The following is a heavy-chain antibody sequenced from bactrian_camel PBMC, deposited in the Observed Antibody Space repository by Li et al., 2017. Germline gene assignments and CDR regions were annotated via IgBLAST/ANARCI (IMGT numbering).Heavy chain of an antibody. J-gene: IGHJ4*01. Sequence: HVQLVESGGVSVQTGGSLRLSCAFSGNTRNTHCMAWFRQAPGKEREGVAAIYTGDGNTLYADSVKGRFTISKDHAKNILYLQMNSLKEEDTAIYYCAADVFRLNLASGYQHWGQGTQVTVS. CDR1: GNTRNTHC. CDR2: IYTGDGNT. V-gene: IGHV3S1*01. D-gene: IGHD1*01. CDR3: AADVFRLNLASGYQH.